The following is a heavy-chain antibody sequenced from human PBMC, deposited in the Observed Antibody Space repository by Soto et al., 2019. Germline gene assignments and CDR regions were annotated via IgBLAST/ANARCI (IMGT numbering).Heavy chain of an antibody. D-gene: IGHD6-13*01. CDR3: ARHVLAAAGNWFDP. CDR2: IYYSGST. J-gene: IGHJ5*02. Sequence: PSETLSLTCTVSGGSISSSSYYWGWIRQPPGKGLEWIGSIYYSGSTYYNPSLKSRVTISVDTSKNQFSLKLSSVTAADTAVYYCARHVLAAAGNWFDPWGQGTLVTVSS. CDR1: GGSISSSSYY. V-gene: IGHV4-39*01.